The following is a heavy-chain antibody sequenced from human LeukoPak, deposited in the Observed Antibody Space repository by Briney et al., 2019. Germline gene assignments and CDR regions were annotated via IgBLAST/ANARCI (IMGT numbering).Heavy chain of an antibody. V-gene: IGHV3-74*01. CDR3: VRDFRSADY. Sequence: GGSLRLSCAASGFSFSTYCMHWVRQAPGKGPMWVSRICPDGTVTDYADSVKARYSISRDNARNTVYLQMNSLRAEDTAVYYCVRDFRSADYWGQGTLVTVSS. CDR2: ICPDGTVT. J-gene: IGHJ4*02. CDR1: GFSFSTYC.